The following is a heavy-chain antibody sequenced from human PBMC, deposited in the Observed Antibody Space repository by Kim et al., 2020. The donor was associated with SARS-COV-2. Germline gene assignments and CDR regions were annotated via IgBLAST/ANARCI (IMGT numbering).Heavy chain of an antibody. Sequence: KGRFTISRDNAKNSLYLQMNSLRAEDTALYYCAKDDGSGSGNNYYYGMDVWGQGTTVTVSS. CDR3: AKDDGSGSGNNYYYGMDV. J-gene: IGHJ6*02. D-gene: IGHD3-10*01. V-gene: IGHV3-9*01.